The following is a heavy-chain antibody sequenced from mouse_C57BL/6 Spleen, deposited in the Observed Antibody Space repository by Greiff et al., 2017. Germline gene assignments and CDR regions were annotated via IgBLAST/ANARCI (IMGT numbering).Heavy chain of an antibody. CDR3: ARTYDYDGDWYFDV. V-gene: IGHV1-39*01. Sequence: SGPELVKPGASVKISCKASGYSFTDYNMNWVKQSNGKSLEWIGVITPNYGTTSYNQKFKGKATLTVDQSSSTAYMQLNSLTSEDSAVYYCARTYDYDGDWYFDVWGTETTVTVSS. D-gene: IGHD2-4*01. CDR2: ITPNYGTT. CDR1: GYSFTDYN. J-gene: IGHJ1*03.